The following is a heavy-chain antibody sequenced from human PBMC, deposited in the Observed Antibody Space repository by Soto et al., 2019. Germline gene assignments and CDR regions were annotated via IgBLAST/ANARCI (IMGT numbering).Heavy chain of an antibody. Sequence: QVQLQESGPGLVKPSQTLSLTCTVSGGSISSGGYYWSWIRQHPGKGLEWIGYIYSSGSTYYTPSLKSRVTISVDTSKNQFSLKLSSVTAADTAVYYCARAAHYSSPFRWFDPWGQGTLVTVSS. CDR3: ARAAHYSSPFRWFDP. V-gene: IGHV4-31*03. CDR1: GGSISSGGYY. CDR2: IYSSGST. J-gene: IGHJ5*02. D-gene: IGHD6-13*01.